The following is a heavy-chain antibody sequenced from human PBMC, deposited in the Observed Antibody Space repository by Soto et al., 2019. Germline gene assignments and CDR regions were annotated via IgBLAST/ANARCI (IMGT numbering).Heavy chain of an antibody. J-gene: IGHJ2*01. V-gene: IGHV1-2*04. D-gene: IGHD4-17*01. CDR3: ARDLGDDYGLPYFDL. CDR2: INPNSGGT. CDR1: GYTFTGYY. Sequence: QVQLVQSGAEVKKPGASVKVSCKASGYTFTGYYMHWVRQAPGPGLEWMGWINPNSGGTNYAQKFQGWVTMTRDTSISTAYMEVSRLRSDDTAVYYCARDLGDDYGLPYFDLWGCGTLVTVSS.